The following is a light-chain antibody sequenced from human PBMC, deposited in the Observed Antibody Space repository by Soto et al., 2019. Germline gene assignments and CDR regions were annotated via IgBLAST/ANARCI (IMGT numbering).Light chain of an antibody. V-gene: IGKV3-20*01. CDR3: QQYGSSGT. J-gene: IGKJ1*01. CDR1: ESVRSSY. Sequence: LSQSPGTVSLTTGERATLSCRASESVRSSYLAWYQQKPGQAPRLLIYGASNRATGIPDRFSGSGSGTDFTLTISRLEPEDFAVYYCQQYGSSGTFGQATKVDI. CDR2: GAS.